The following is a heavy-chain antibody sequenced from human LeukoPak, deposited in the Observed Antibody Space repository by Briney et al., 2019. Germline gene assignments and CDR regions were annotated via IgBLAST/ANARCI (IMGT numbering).Heavy chain of an antibody. D-gene: IGHD3-10*01. CDR3: AREYSDGSGSYYYYYGMDV. CDR1: GFTFSSCE. V-gene: IGHV3-48*03. CDR2: ISSSGSPI. Sequence: GGSLRLSCAASGFTFSSCEMNWVRQAPGKGLECGSYISSSGSPIYYADSVKGRFTISRDNAKNSLYLQMNSLRAEDTAVYYCAREYSDGSGSYYYYYGMDVWGKGTTVIVSS. J-gene: IGHJ6*04.